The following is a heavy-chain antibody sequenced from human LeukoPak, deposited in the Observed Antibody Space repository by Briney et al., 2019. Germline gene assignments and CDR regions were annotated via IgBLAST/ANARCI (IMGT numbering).Heavy chain of an antibody. CDR2: ISGSGGST. Sequence: GGSLRLSCAASGFTFSSCAMSWVRQAPGKGLEWVSAISGSGGSTYYADSVKGRFTISRDNSKNTLYLQMNSLRAEDTAVYYCAKAFWGDYVNWFDPWGQGTLVTVSS. D-gene: IGHD4-17*01. V-gene: IGHV3-23*01. CDR3: AKAFWGDYVNWFDP. CDR1: GFTFSSCA. J-gene: IGHJ5*02.